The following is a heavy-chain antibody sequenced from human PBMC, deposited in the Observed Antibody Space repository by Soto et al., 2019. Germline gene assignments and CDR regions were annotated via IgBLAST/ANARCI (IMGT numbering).Heavy chain of an antibody. V-gene: IGHV3-30*09. CDR1: GFTFSNNA. CDR3: ARRTTTSAFSAMDV. D-gene: IGHD1-1*01. J-gene: IGHJ6*02. CDR2: ISYDGSNK. Sequence: QVQLVESGGGVVQPGRSLRLSCAASGFTFSNNAMDWVRQAPGKGLEWVAVISYDGSNKYIAESVKGRFAISRDNSKTPLFPQMTSLRAEDTAVYYCARRTTTSAFSAMDVWGQGTTVTVSS.